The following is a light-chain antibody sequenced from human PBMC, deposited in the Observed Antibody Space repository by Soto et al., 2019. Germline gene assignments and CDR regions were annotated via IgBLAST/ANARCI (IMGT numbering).Light chain of an antibody. CDR1: SSDVGGYNY. CDR3: CSFAGSYTYV. J-gene: IGLJ1*01. CDR2: DVT. V-gene: IGLV2-11*01. Sequence: QSALTQPPSVSGSPGQSVTISCTVTSSDVGGYNYVSWYQQHPGKAPKLIIYDVTKRPSGVPDRFSGSKSGNTASLTISGLQAEDEADFYCCSFAGSYTYVFGTGTKVTVL.